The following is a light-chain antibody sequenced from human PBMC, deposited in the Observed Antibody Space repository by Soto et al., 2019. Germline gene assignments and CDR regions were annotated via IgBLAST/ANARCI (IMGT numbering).Light chain of an antibody. CDR2: AAS. Sequence: DIQMTQSPSSLSASVGDRVTITCRASQRISSYLNWYQQKPGKAPKLLIYAASNLQSGVPSRFRGSGSGTDFTLTISSLQPEDFATYYCQQSYSIFRTFGQGTKVDIK. CDR1: QRISSY. V-gene: IGKV1-39*01. J-gene: IGKJ2*01. CDR3: QQSYSIFRT.